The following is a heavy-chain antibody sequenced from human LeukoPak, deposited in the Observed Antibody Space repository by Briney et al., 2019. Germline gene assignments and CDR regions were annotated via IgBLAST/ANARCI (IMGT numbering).Heavy chain of an antibody. CDR1: GGSIRSGTYY. CDR3: ASLPSGNYFDL. Sequence: PSETLSLTCTVSGGSIRSGTYYWGWIRQPPGKGLEWVGSVHYSGITYYSPSLESRVTISVDTSKNQFFLRLSSVPAADTAVYYCASLPSGNYFDLWGRGTLVTVSS. D-gene: IGHD6-6*01. CDR2: VHYSGIT. J-gene: IGHJ4*02. V-gene: IGHV4-39*07.